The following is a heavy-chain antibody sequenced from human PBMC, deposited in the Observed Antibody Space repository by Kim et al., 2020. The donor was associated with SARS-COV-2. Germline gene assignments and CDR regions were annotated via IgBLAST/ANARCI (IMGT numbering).Heavy chain of an antibody. D-gene: IGHD3-10*01. J-gene: IGHJ1*01. CDR1: GFAFDDYA. CDR2: ITWNGRDL. V-gene: IGHV3-9*01. CDR3: TKDMDASGIAADGYFQH. Sequence: GGSLRLSCAASGFAFDDYAMHWVRQSPGKGLEWVSGITWNGRDLGYADSVRGRFIISRDNANNSLSLEMNSLQPEDTAFYYCTKDMDASGIAADGYFQHWGQRTLVTIS.